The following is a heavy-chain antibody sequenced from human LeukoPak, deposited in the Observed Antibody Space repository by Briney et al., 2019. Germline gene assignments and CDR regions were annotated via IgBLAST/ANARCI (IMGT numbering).Heavy chain of an antibody. D-gene: IGHD3-3*01. Sequence: ASVKDSCKASGYTFSSYDINWVRPATGQGLEWMGWMNPNSGNTGYAQKFQGSVTITRNTSISTAYMELSSLRSEDTAVYYWAKGPVLRFLEWLLPYYFDYWGQGTMVTVSS. J-gene: IGHJ4*02. CDR1: GYTFSSYD. V-gene: IGHV1-8*03. CDR2: MNPNSGNT. CDR3: AKGPVLRFLEWLLPYYFDY.